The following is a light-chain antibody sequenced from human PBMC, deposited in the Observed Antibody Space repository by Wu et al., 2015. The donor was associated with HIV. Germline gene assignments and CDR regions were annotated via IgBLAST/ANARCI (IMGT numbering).Light chain of an antibody. J-gene: IGKJ1*01. CDR3: QQRGT. CDR1: QRVSSY. V-gene: IGKV3-11*01. CDR2: DAS. Sequence: EIVLTQSPATLSLSPGERATLSCRASQRVSSYLAWYQQKPGQAPRLLIYDASNRASGIPARFSGRGSGTDFTLTISSLEPEDSAVYYCQQRGTFGQGTKVEIK.